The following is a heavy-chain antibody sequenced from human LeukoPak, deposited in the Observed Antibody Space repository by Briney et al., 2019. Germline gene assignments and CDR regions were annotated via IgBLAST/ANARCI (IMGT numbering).Heavy chain of an antibody. Sequence: ASVKVSCKASGYSFTTYDVNWVRQAPGQGLEWMGWMNPKSGNTGYAPKFQGRVTMTRNTSIDTAFMELKSLSFEDTAVYYCAKATTTIAAVPHNPWGQGTLVTVSP. V-gene: IGHV1-8*01. D-gene: IGHD6-13*01. CDR1: GYSFTTYD. CDR3: AKATTTIAAVPHNP. J-gene: IGHJ5*02. CDR2: MNPKSGNT.